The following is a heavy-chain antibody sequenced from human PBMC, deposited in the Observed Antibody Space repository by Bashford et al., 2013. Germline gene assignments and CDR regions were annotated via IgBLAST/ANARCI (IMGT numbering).Heavy chain of an antibody. CDR3: ARRRSSPDDAFDI. J-gene: IGHJ3*02. CDR1: GGSISSYY. Sequence: SSETLSLTCTVSGGSISSYYWSWIRQPPGKGLEWIGYIYYSGSTNYNPSLKSRVTISVDTSKNQFSLKLSSVTAADTAVYYCARRRSSPDDAFDIWGQGTMVTVSS. D-gene: IGHD6-6*01. CDR2: IYYSGST. V-gene: IGHV4-59*01.